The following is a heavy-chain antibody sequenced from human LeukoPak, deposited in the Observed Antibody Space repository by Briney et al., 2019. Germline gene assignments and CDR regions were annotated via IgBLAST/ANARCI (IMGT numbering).Heavy chain of an antibody. J-gene: IGHJ4*02. Sequence: GASVKVSCKASGYTFTSYGISWVRQAPGQGLEWMGIFTPSNSATSFAQNFQGRVTMTRDTSTSTAYMELSSLRSEDTAMYYCAREPSATGGFDFWGQGTVVTVSS. V-gene: IGHV1-46*01. CDR1: GYTFTSYG. CDR2: FTPSNSAT. CDR3: AREPSATGGFDF. D-gene: IGHD3-16*01.